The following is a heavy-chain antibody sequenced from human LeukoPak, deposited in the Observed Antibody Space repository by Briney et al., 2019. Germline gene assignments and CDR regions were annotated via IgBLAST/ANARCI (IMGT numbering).Heavy chain of an antibody. CDR1: GFTFGDYG. J-gene: IGHJ5*02. D-gene: IGHD6-13*01. CDR2: IRSNTYGGST. CDR3: ARVSRGGITASWFDP. V-gene: IGHV3-49*03. Sequence: GGSLRLSCEGSGFTFGDYGVGWFRQAPGKGLQWVTSIRSNTYGGSTEYVPFVKGRFTISRDDSNSIAYLQMNSLKAEDTAIYYCARVSRGGITASWFDPWGQGTLVTVSS.